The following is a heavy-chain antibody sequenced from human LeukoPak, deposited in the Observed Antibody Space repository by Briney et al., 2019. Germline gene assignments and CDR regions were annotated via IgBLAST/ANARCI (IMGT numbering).Heavy chain of an antibody. D-gene: IGHD2-15*01. CDR1: GYSISSGYY. V-gene: IGHV4-38-2*02. CDR3: ARDCSGGSCYIDY. J-gene: IGHJ4*02. Sequence: PSETLSLTCAVSGYSISSGYYWGWIRQPPGKGLEWIGYTYYSGSTYYNPSLKSRVTISVDTSKNQFSLKLSSVTAADTAVYYCARDCSGGSCYIDYWGQGTLVTVSS. CDR2: TYYSGST.